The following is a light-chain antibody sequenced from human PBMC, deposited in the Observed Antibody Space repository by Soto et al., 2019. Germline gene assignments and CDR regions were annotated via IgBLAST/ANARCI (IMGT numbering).Light chain of an antibody. Sequence: DIQTTQSPSSLSASVGDRVTITCRASQSISTWLAWFQQKPGKAPKLLIYRASSLEGGAPSRFSGSGSGTEFTLTISSLQPDDFATYYCQQYDSYPWTFGQGTKVDIK. CDR3: QQYDSYPWT. V-gene: IGKV1-5*03. J-gene: IGKJ1*01. CDR2: RAS. CDR1: QSISTW.